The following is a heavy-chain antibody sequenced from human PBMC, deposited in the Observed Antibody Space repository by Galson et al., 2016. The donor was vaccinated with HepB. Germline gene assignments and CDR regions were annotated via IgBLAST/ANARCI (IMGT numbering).Heavy chain of an antibody. CDR1: GFTVSSNY. V-gene: IGHV3-53*01. CDR3: ARALTHTPYWYFDP. CDR2: IYSGGTT. D-gene: IGHD2-2*02. J-gene: IGHJ2*01. Sequence: SLRLSCAASGFTVSSNYMSWVRQAPGKGLEWVSVIYSGGTTYYADSVKGRFTISRDNSKNTLYLQMNSLRAEDTAVYYCARALTHTPYWYFDPWGRGTLVTVSS.